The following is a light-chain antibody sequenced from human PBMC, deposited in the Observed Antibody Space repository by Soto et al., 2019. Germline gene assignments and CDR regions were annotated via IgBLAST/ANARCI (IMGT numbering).Light chain of an antibody. J-gene: IGLJ7*01. CDR2: EVS. CDR3: CSYAGTSTHTV. Sequence: QSALTQPASVSGSPGQSITISCTGTSSDVGSYKLVSWYQQHPGKAPKLMISEVSKRPSGISDRLSGSKSGSTASLTISGLQAEDEADYYCCSYAGTSTHTVFGGGTKLTVL. V-gene: IGLV2-23*02. CDR1: SSDVGSYKL.